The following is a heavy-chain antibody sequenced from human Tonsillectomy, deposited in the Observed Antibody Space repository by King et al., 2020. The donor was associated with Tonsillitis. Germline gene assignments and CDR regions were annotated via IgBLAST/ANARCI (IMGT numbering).Heavy chain of an antibody. J-gene: IGHJ4*02. D-gene: IGHD3-22*01. CDR3: ARGDYYDTSGFADY. CDR1: GFTFSYYS. CDR2: ISSSSTDI. V-gene: IGHV3-21*01. Sequence: DVQLVESGGGLVKPGGSLRLSCAASGFTFSYYSMNWVRQAPGKGLEWVSSISSSSTDIYYADSVKGRFTISRDNAKNSLYLQMNSLRAEDTSLYYCARGDYYDTSGFADYWGQGTLVTVSS.